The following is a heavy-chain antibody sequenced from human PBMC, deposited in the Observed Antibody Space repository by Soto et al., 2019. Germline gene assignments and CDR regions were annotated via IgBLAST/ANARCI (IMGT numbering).Heavy chain of an antibody. V-gene: IGHV3-11*01. J-gene: IGHJ6*03. CDR2: ISSSGSTI. D-gene: IGHD6-6*01. Sequence: GGSLRLSCAASGFTFSDYYMSWIRQAPGKGLEWVSYISSSGSTIYYADSVKGRFTISRDNAKNSLYLQMNSLRAEDTAVYYCARGPPGYSSSLGASYYYYYMDVWGKGTTVTVSS. CDR3: ARGPPGYSSSLGASYYYYYMDV. CDR1: GFTFSDYY.